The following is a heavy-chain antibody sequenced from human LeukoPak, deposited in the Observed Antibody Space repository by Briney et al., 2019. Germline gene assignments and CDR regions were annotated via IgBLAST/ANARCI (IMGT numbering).Heavy chain of an antibody. CDR3: ATDMVAAAGTDY. V-gene: IGHV3-11*06. J-gene: IGHJ4*02. CDR1: GFTFSDYY. Sequence: PGGSLRLSCAASGFTFSDYYMSWSRQAPGKGLEWVSYISSSSSYTNYADSVKGRFTISRDNAKNSLYLQMNSLRAEDTAVYYCATDMVAAAGTDYWGQGTLVTVSS. D-gene: IGHD6-13*01. CDR2: ISSSSSYT.